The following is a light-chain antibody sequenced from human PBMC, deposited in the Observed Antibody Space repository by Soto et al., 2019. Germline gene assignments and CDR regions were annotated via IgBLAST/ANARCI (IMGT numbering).Light chain of an antibody. J-gene: IGKJ1*01. CDR3: QQYGSSPRT. Sequence: EIVLTQSPGTLSLSPGERATLSCRASQSFSSSYLAWYQQKPGQAPRLLIYGASSRATGIPDRFSGSGSGTDFTLTISRLEPEDFAVNYCQQYGSSPRTFGQGTKVDI. CDR1: QSFSSSY. V-gene: IGKV3-20*01. CDR2: GAS.